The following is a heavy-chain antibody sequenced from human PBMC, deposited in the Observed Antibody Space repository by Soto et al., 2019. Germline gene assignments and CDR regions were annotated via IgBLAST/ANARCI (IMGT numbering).Heavy chain of an antibody. Sequence: QVQLQESGPGLVKPSETLSLTCPVSGGSISGYYWSWIRQPPGKGLEWIAYIYYNGSTNYNPSLKSRVTISVDTSKNQFSLKLSSVTAADTAVYYCARLTDCGGDCPLFDYWGQGTLVTVSS. V-gene: IGHV4-59*01. CDR1: GGSISGYY. CDR3: ARLTDCGGDCPLFDY. CDR2: IYYNGST. D-gene: IGHD2-21*02. J-gene: IGHJ4*02.